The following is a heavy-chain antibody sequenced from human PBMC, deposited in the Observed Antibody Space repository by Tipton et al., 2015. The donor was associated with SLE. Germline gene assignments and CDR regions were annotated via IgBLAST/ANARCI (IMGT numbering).Heavy chain of an antibody. Sequence: SLRLSCAASGFTFSSYGMHWVRQAPGKGLEWVAFIRYDGSNKYYADSVKARFTISRDNSKNTVHMQMNSLRVEDTAVYYCARGGSYYDFPPDYWGRGTSVTVSS. J-gene: IGHJ4*02. CDR1: GFTFSSYG. CDR2: IRYDGSNK. D-gene: IGHD3-3*01. CDR3: ARGGSYYDFPPDY. V-gene: IGHV3-30*02.